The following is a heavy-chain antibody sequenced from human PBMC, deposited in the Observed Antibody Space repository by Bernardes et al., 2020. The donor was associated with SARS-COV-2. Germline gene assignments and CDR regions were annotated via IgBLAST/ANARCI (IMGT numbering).Heavy chain of an antibody. D-gene: IGHD2-8*01. CDR3: VKFTINGGSPDC. CDR1: GFTFSTYS. Sequence: GGSLRLSCSASGFTFSTYSMHWVRQAPGKGLAYVSAINGDGGGTYYADSVKGRFTISRDNSRNTLYLQMRSLRPEDTALYYCVKFTINGGSPDCWGQGTLVTVSP. J-gene: IGHJ4*02. V-gene: IGHV3-64D*06. CDR2: INGDGGGT.